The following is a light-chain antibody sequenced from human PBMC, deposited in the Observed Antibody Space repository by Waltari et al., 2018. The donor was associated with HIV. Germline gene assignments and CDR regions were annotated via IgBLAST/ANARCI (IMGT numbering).Light chain of an antibody. J-gene: IGLJ3*02. Sequence: QSALTPPASVSGSPGQSLTISCSGTSSDVGGYNYFSWYQQHPGKAPKLMIYVVNNRPSGVSNRFSGSKSGNTASLTISGLQAEDESDYYCSSYTSSTTWVFGGGTKLTVL. CDR3: SSYTSSTTWV. V-gene: IGLV2-14*03. CDR1: SSDVGGYNY. CDR2: VVN.